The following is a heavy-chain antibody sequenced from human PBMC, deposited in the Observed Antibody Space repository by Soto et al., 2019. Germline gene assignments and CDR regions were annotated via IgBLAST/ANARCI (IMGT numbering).Heavy chain of an antibody. V-gene: IGHV3-11*05. J-gene: IGHJ4*02. D-gene: IGHD1-26*01. Sequence: QVQLVESGGGLVKPGGSLRLSCAASGFTFSDYYMSWIRQAPGKGLEWVSYISSSSSYTNYADSVKGRFTISRDNAKNSLYLQMNSLRAEDTALYYCASGIVGATGFDYWGQGTLVTVSS. CDR1: GFTFSDYY. CDR2: ISSSSSYT. CDR3: ASGIVGATGFDY.